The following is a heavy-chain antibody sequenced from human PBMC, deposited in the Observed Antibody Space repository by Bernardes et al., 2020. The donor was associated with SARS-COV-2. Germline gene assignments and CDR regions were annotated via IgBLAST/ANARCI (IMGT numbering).Heavy chain of an antibody. J-gene: IGHJ6*02. V-gene: IGHV1-3*01. CDR1: GYTFTSYA. Sequence: ASVKVSCKASGYTFTSYAMHWVRQAPGQRLEWMGWINAGNGNTKYSQKFQGRVTITRDTSASTAYMELCSLRSEDTAVYYCARSKEDTATYGMDVWGQGTTVTVSS. CDR2: INAGNGNT. CDR3: ARSKEDTATYGMDV. D-gene: IGHD5-18*01.